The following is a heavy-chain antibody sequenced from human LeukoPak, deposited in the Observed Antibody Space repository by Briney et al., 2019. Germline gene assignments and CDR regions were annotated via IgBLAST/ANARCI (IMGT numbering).Heavy chain of an antibody. CDR2: ISSSGSTI. Sequence: GGSLRLSCVTSGFSFSNYEMNWVRQAPGKGLEWVSYISSSGSTIYYADSVKGRFTISRDNAKNSLFLQMNSLRAEDTAVYYCARDKAYDGSGICRGDFDYWGQGTLVTVSS. CDR3: ARDKAYDGSGICRGDFDY. D-gene: IGHD3-22*01. CDR1: GFSFSNYE. V-gene: IGHV3-48*03. J-gene: IGHJ4*02.